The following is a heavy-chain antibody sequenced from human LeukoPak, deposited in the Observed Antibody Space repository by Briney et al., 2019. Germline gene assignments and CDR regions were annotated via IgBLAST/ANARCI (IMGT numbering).Heavy chain of an antibody. CDR3: ARVFSYPLRAPFDP. V-gene: IGHV4-4*07. CDR2: IYTSGST. D-gene: IGHD3-3*01. CDR1: GDSISSLH. Sequence: PSETLSLTCTVSGDSISSLHWSWLRQPAGKGLEWIGRIYTSGSTNYNPSLQSRVTVSVDTSNNQFSLKLSSVTAADTAVYYCARVFSYPLRAPFDPWGQGTLVTVSS. J-gene: IGHJ5*02.